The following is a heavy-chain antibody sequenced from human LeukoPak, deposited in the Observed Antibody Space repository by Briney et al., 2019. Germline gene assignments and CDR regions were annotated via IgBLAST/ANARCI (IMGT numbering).Heavy chain of an antibody. V-gene: IGHV4-39*01. CDR2: IYYSGNT. D-gene: IGHD1-26*01. CDR1: GGSISSSSYF. Sequence: SETLSLTCTVSGGSISSSSYFWGWIRQPPGKGLEWIGSIYYSGNTYYNPSLKSRVTISLDTSKNQFSLKLGSVTAADTAVYYCARRNRWELLDFWGQGTLVTVSS. CDR3: ARRNRWELLDF. J-gene: IGHJ4*02.